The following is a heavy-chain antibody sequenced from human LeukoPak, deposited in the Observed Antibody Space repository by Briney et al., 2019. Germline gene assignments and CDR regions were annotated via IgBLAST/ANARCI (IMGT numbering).Heavy chain of an antibody. Sequence: PSETLSLTCTVYGGSTRSYYWSWIRQPPGKGLEWIGYIYYSGSTNYNPSLKSRVTISVDTSKNQFSLKLSSVTAADTAVYYCARQENGSGSYLSYFDYWGQGTLVTVSS. CDR1: GGSTRSYY. CDR3: ARQENGSGSYLSYFDY. J-gene: IGHJ4*02. V-gene: IGHV4-59*08. D-gene: IGHD3-10*01. CDR2: IYYSGST.